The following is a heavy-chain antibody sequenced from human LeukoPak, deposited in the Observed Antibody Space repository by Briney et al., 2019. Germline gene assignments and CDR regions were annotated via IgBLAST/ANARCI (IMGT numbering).Heavy chain of an antibody. Sequence: GGSLRLSCAASGFTFSSYSMNWVRQAPGKGLEWVSSISSSSSYIYYADSVKGRLTISRDNAKNSLYLQMNSLRAEDTAAYYYGRAASGWYLYCYRGPGTLVTVSS. D-gene: IGHD6-19*01. CDR1: GFTFSSYS. V-gene: IGHV3-21*01. CDR2: ISSSSSYI. CDR3: GRAASGWYLYCY. J-gene: IGHJ4*02.